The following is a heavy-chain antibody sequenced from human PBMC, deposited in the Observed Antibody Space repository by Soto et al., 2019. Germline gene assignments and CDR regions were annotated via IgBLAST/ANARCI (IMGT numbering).Heavy chain of an antibody. J-gene: IGHJ1*01. V-gene: IGHV4-30-2*01. CDR2: TYHSGNP. Sequence: PSETLSLTCDVSGDTISTGGYTWAWIRQPPGKALEWIGHTYHSGNPYYNPSLKSRVIISVDRSKNQFSLKVRSVTAADTAVYNCARGYGSIASFFSHRSQNKRAEYFQHWGQRTLVTVSS. CDR3: ARGYGSIASFFSHRSQNKRAEYFQH. CDR1: GDTISTGGYT. D-gene: IGHD2-2*01.